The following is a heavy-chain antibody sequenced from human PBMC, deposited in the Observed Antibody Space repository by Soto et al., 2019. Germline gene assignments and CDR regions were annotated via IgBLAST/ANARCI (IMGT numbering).Heavy chain of an antibody. CDR2: IYYSGST. Sequence: SETLSLTCTVSGGSISSYYWSWIRQPPGKGLEWIGYIYYSGSTNYNPSLKSRVTISVDTSKNQFSLRLSSVTAADTAVYYCARDEADEYFQHWGQGTRVTVSS. V-gene: IGHV4-59*01. CDR3: ARDEADEYFQH. D-gene: IGHD2-15*01. CDR1: GGSISSYY. J-gene: IGHJ1*01.